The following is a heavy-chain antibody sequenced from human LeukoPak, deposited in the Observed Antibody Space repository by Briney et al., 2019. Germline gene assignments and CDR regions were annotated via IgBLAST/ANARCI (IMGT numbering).Heavy chain of an antibody. D-gene: IGHD5-24*01. V-gene: IGHV3-23*01. CDR2: ISGSGGST. J-gene: IGHJ4*02. CDR3: AKVWLQPWLDY. Sequence: GGXXXXSCAAXGFTXSSYAMSWVRQAPGKGLEWVSAISGSGGSTYYADSVKGRFTISRDNSKNTLYLQMNSLRAEDTAVYYCAKVWLQPWLDYWGQGTLVTVSS. CDR1: GFTXSSYA.